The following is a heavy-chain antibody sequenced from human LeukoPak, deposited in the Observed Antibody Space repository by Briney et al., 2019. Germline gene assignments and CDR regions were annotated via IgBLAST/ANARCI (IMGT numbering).Heavy chain of an antibody. J-gene: IGHJ4*02. CDR2: ISSTSSAK. D-gene: IGHD6-6*01. CDR3: ARGGAARPDY. V-gene: IGHV3-48*01. CDR1: GFTLSNYG. Sequence: GGSLRLSCAASGFTLSNYGMNWVRQVPGEGLEGVSYISSTSSAKNYADSVKGRFTISRDNAKKSLYLQMNSLRVEDTAVYYCARGGAARPDYWGQGTLVTVSS.